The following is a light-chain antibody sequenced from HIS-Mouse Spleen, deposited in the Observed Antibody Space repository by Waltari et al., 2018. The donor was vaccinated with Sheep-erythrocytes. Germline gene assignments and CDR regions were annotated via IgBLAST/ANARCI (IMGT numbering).Light chain of an antibody. CDR2: DAS. Sequence: AIQLTQSPSSLSASVGDRVTITCRASQGISSALAWYQQKPGKTPKLLIYDASSLESGVPSRFSGSGSGTDFTLTISSLQAEDVAVYYCQQYYSTPLTFGGGTKVEIK. V-gene: IGKV1-13*02. CDR1: QGISSA. CDR3: QQYYSTPLT. J-gene: IGKJ4*01.